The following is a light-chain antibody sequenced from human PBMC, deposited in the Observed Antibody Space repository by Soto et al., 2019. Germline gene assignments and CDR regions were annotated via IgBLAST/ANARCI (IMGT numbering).Light chain of an antibody. CDR3: QHYYSTPLT. V-gene: IGKV4-1*01. CDR2: WAS. CDR1: QSVLYSSNNKNY. J-gene: IGKJ4*01. Sequence: DIVMTQSPDSLAVSLGERATINCKSSQSVLYSSNNKNYLAWYQQKTGQPPKLLIYWASTRESGVPDRFSGSGSGTDFTLTISSLQAEAVAVYYCQHYYSTPLTFGGGTKVEI.